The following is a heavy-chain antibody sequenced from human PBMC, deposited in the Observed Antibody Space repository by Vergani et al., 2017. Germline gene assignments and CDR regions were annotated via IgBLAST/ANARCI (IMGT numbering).Heavy chain of an antibody. CDR2: IIPILGIA. CDR3: ASLLAGNGMDV. J-gene: IGHJ6*02. V-gene: IGHV1-69*02. Sequence: QVQLVQSGAEVKKPGSSVKVSCKASGGTLSSYTISWVRQAPGQGLEWMGRIIPILGIANYAQKFQGRVTITADKSTSTAYMELSSLRSEDTAVYYCASLLAGNGMDVWGQGTTVTVSS. CDR1: GGTLSSYT. D-gene: IGHD3-10*01.